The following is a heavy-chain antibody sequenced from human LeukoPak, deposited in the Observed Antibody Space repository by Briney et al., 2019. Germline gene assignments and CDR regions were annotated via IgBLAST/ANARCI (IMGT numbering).Heavy chain of an antibody. V-gene: IGHV4-59*01. J-gene: IGHJ4*02. CDR3: ARAGGDGYNLGLDY. CDR2: IYYSGST. CDR1: GGSISSYY. Sequence: SETLSLTCTASGGSISSYYWSWIRQPPGKGLEWIGYIYYSGSTNYNPSLKSRVTISVDTSKNQFSLKLSSVTAADTAVYYCARAGGDGYNLGLDYWGQGTLVTVSS. D-gene: IGHD5-24*01.